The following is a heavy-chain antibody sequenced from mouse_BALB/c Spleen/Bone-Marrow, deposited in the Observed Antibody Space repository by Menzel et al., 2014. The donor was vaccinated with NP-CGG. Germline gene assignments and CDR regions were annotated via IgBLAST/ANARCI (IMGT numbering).Heavy chain of an antibody. CDR3: ARVWYFDY. CDR1: GFTFSSYG. V-gene: IGHV5-6-3*01. CDR2: INSNGGST. J-gene: IGHJ2*03. Sequence: EVKLVEPGGGLVQPGGSLKLSCAASGFTFSSYGMSWVRQTPDKRLELVATINSNGGSTYYPDSVKGRFTISRDNAKNTLYPQMSSLKSEDTAMYYCARVWYFDYWGQGTSLTVSS.